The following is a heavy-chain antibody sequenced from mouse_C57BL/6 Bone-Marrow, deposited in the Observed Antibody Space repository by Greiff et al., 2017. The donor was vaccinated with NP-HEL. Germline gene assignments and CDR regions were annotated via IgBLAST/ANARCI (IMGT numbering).Heavy chain of an antibody. CDR3: VRRGDYHWYFDV. Sequence: EVQVVESGGGLVQPKGSLKLSCAASGFSFNTYAMNWVRQAPGKGLEWVARIRSKSNNYATYYADSVKDRFTISRDDSESMLYLQMNNLKTEDTAMYYCVRRGDYHWYFDVWGTGTTVTVSS. J-gene: IGHJ1*03. CDR1: GFSFNTYA. V-gene: IGHV10-1*01. CDR2: IRSKSNNYAT. D-gene: IGHD2-4*01.